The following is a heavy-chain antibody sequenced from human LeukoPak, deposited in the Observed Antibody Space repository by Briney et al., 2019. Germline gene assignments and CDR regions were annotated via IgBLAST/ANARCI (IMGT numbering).Heavy chain of an antibody. J-gene: IGHJ5*02. V-gene: IGHV3-30-3*01. CDR2: ISYDGSNK. Sequence: GGSLRLSCAASGFTFSSYAMHWVRQAPGKGLEWVAVISYDGSNKYYADSVKGRFTISRDNSKNTLYLQMNSLRAEDTDVYYCARDDEAWFDPWGQGTLVTVSS. CDR1: GFTFSSYA. CDR3: ARDDEAWFDP.